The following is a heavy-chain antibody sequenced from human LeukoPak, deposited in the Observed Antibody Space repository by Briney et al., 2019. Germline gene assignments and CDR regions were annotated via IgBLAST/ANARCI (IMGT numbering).Heavy chain of an antibody. CDR1: GFTFSSYG. J-gene: IGHJ4*02. D-gene: IGHD6-13*01. V-gene: IGHV3-30*03. CDR3: ARGPGGSSSCLDY. Sequence: GGSLRLSCAASGFTFSSYGMHWVRQAPGKGLEWVAVISYDGSNKYYADSVKGRFTISRDNSKNTLYLQMNSLRAEDTAVYYCARGPGGSSSCLDYWGQGTLVTVSS. CDR2: ISYDGSNK.